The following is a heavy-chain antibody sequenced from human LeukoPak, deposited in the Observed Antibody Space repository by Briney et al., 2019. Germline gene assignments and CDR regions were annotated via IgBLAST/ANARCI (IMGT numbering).Heavy chain of an antibody. J-gene: IGHJ5*02. Sequence: GGSLRLSCAASGFTFSSYAMHWVRQAPGKGLEWVAVISYDGSNKYYADSVKGRFTISRGNSKNTLYLQMNSLRAEDTAVYYCARGPQRCSSTSCYRLWFDPWGQGTLVTVSS. D-gene: IGHD2-2*01. CDR1: GFTFSSYA. CDR2: ISYDGSNK. V-gene: IGHV3-30-3*01. CDR3: ARGPQRCSSTSCYRLWFDP.